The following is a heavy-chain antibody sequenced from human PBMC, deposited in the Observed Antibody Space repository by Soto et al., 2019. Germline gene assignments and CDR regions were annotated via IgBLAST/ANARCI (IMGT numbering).Heavy chain of an antibody. V-gene: IGHV4-59*01. CDR3: ARDRVDTISGYYYMDV. Sequence: SETLSLTCTVSGGSISSYYWSWIRQPPGKGLEWIGYIYYSGSTNYNPSLKSRVTISVDTSKNQFSLKLSSVTAADTAVYYCARDRVDTISGYYYMDVWGKGTTVTVSS. D-gene: IGHD3-3*01. CDR1: GGSISSYY. J-gene: IGHJ6*03. CDR2: IYYSGST.